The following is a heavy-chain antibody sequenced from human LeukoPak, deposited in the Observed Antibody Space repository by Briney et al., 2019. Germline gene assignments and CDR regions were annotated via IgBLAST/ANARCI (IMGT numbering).Heavy chain of an antibody. J-gene: IGHJ5*02. Sequence: QPGGSLRLSCAASGFTVSSNYMSWVRQAPGKGLEWVSVIYSGGSTYYADFVKGRFTISRDNSKNTLYLQMNSLRAEDTAVYYCARDNAEGWFDPWGQGTLVTVSS. CDR2: IYSGGST. V-gene: IGHV3-66*01. D-gene: IGHD2-2*01. CDR1: GFTVSSNY. CDR3: ARDNAEGWFDP.